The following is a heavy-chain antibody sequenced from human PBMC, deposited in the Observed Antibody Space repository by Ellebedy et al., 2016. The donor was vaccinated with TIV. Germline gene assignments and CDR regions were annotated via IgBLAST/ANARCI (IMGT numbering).Heavy chain of an antibody. Sequence: GGSLRLSXVASGFTFRSHGIYWVRQAPGKGLEWVAVISSDGSNKYYADSVKGRFTISRDNSKNTLYLQMNGLRTDDMAVYYCARGGSSGSSDYWGQGTLATVSS. D-gene: IGHD3-10*01. CDR2: ISSDGSNK. V-gene: IGHV3-30*03. J-gene: IGHJ4*02. CDR1: GFTFRSHG. CDR3: ARGGSSGSSDY.